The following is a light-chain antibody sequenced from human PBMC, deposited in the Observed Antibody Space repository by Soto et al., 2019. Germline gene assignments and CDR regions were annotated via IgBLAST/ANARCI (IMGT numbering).Light chain of an antibody. Sequence: QSVLTQPPSVSGAPGQRVTISCTGSSSNTGAGYDVQWYQQLPGTAPKLLIYGNYNRPSGVPDRFSGSKSGTSASLAITGLQAEDEADYYCQSYDSSLTGVVFGGGTKLTVL. J-gene: IGLJ2*01. CDR2: GNY. CDR1: SSNTGAGYD. V-gene: IGLV1-40*01. CDR3: QSYDSSLTGVV.